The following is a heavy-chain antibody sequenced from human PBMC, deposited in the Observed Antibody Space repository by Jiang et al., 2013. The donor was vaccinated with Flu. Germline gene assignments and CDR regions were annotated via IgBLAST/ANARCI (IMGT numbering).Heavy chain of an antibody. Sequence: QLVESGGEVKNPGASVKVSCRAAGYTFIAYYILWVRQAPGQGLEWMGWINPNNGDSGRAQKFQGRLTMTRDTSISTAFLELSRLRSDDTAVYYCSRGTPLDSSDSPRGDFWGQGTLVTVSS. J-gene: IGHJ4*02. CDR2: INPNNGDS. CDR1: GYTFIAYY. CDR3: SRGTPLDSSDSPRGDF. D-gene: IGHD3-22*01. V-gene: IGHV1-2*02.